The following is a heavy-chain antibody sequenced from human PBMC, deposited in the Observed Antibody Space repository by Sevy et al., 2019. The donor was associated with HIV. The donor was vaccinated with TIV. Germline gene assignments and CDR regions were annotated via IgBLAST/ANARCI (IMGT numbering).Heavy chain of an antibody. Sequence: SETLSLTCNVSGGSISSSSYYWDWIRQPPGKGLEWIGSIYYSGDTYYNPSLKSRVTISVDTSKNQFSLKLSSVTAADTAVYHCARRPYGDYVGWFDPWGQGTLVTVSS. CDR3: ARRPYGDYVGWFDP. D-gene: IGHD4-17*01. J-gene: IGHJ5*02. CDR2: IYYSGDT. V-gene: IGHV4-39*01. CDR1: GGSISSSSYY.